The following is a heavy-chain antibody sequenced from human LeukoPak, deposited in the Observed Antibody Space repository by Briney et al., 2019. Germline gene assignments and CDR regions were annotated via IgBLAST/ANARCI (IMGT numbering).Heavy chain of an antibody. CDR3: ARARLYYYYGMDV. J-gene: IGHJ6*02. CDR1: GFTVSSNY. CDR2: IYSGGST. Sequence: GSLRLSCAASGFTVSSNYMSWVRQAPGKGLEWVSVIYSGGSTYYADSVKGRFTISRDNSKNTLYLQMNSLRAEDTAVYYCARARLYYYYGMDVWGQGTTVTVSS. V-gene: IGHV3-53*01.